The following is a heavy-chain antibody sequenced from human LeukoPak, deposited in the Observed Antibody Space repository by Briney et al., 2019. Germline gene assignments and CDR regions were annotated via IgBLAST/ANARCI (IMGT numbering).Heavy chain of an antibody. D-gene: IGHD3-10*01. V-gene: IGHV1-2*02. CDR1: GYTFTNYG. Sequence: ASVTVSFKASGYTFTNYGRSWVRQAPGQGLEGMGWINPNSCGTNYAQKFQGRVTMTRDTSISAAYMDLSRLRSSDTDGYYFPRGEYGSGSYHIDYWGQGTLVTVSS. CDR3: PRGEYGSGSYHIDY. J-gene: IGHJ4*02. CDR2: INPNSCGT.